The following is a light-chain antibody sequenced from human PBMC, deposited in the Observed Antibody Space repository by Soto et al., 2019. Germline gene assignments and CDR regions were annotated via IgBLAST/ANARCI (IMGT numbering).Light chain of an antibody. CDR1: QGIGIY. V-gene: IGKV1-27*01. Sequence: DIQMTQSPSSLSASVGDIVSISFRASQGIGIYLAWYQQTPGKVPKHLIYGASKLQSGVPSRFSGGGSGTNFTLTISSLQPEDVATYYCQNYKRAPITFGEGTRLEIK. CDR3: QNYKRAPIT. CDR2: GAS. J-gene: IGKJ5*01.